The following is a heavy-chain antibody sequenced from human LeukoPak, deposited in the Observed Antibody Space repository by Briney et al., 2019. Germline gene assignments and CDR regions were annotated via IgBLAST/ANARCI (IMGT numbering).Heavy chain of an antibody. CDR1: GFTFSSYE. V-gene: IGHV3-7*01. CDR2: IKQDGSEK. CDR3: ARSLYDFDY. Sequence: GGSLRLSCAASGFTFSSYEMNWVRQAPGKGLEWVANIKQDGSEKYYVDSVKGRFTISRDNTRNSLYLQMNSLRAEDTAVYYCARSLYDFDYWGQGTLVTVSS. D-gene: IGHD3-3*01. J-gene: IGHJ4*02.